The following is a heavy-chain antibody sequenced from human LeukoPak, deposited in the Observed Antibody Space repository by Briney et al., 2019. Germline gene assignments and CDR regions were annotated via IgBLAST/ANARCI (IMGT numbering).Heavy chain of an antibody. D-gene: IGHD2-2*01. CDR2: IYTSGST. Sequence: SETLSLTCTVSGGSISSYYWSWIRQPAGKGLEWIGRIYTSGSTNYNPSLKSRVTMSVDTSKNQFSLKLSSVTAADTAVYYCARVWAPAANYYYYYMDVWGKGTTVTVSS. CDR3: ARVWAPAANYYYYYMDV. J-gene: IGHJ6*03. V-gene: IGHV4-4*07. CDR1: GGSISSYY.